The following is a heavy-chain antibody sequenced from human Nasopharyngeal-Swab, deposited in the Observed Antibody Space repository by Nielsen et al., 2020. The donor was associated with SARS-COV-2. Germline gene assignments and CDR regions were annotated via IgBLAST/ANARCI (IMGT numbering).Heavy chain of an antibody. V-gene: IGHV7-4-1*02. D-gene: IGHD1-26*01. Sequence: ASVKVSCKASGYTFTSYSMNWVRQAPGQGLEWMGWINTNTGNPTYAQGFTGRFVFSLDTSVSTAYLQISSLKAEDTAVYYCARDAVGATIGFFYYWGQGTLVTVSS. CDR3: ARDAVGATIGFFYY. J-gene: IGHJ4*02. CDR2: INTNTGNP. CDR1: GYTFTSYS.